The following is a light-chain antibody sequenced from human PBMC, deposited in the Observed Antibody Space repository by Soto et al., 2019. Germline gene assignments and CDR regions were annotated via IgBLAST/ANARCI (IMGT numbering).Light chain of an antibody. CDR2: DAS. J-gene: IGKJ4*02. Sequence: EIVLTQSPATLSLSPGERATLSCRASQSVSSYLAWYQQKPGQPPRLLIYDASNRATSIPARFSGSGSGTDFTLTISSLEPDDFAVYYCQQRSKWPRFGGGTKVEIK. CDR3: QQRSKWPR. V-gene: IGKV3-11*01. CDR1: QSVSSY.